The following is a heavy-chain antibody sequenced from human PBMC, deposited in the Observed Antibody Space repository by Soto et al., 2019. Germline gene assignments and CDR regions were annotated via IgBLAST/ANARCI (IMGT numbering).Heavy chain of an antibody. CDR1: GYPFSEHQ. Sequence: SVKDSCKASGYPFSEHQIHWLRRAPVQGLEWMGRINPKSDDTNYAQKFQGRVTMTRDTSIDTAYLELTGLTSDDTATYYCARKHSLDYIRWGLDPWGQGTLVTVSS. CDR2: INPKSDDT. V-gene: IGHV1-2*02. D-gene: IGHD4-4*01. J-gene: IGHJ5*02. CDR3: ARKHSLDYIRWGLDP.